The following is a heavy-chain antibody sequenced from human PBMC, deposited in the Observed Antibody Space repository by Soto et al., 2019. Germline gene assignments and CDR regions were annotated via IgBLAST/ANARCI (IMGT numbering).Heavy chain of an antibody. J-gene: IGHJ5*02. CDR2: IIPMFVTP. Sequence: ASVKVSCKTSGGTFSSHSINWVRQAPGQGLEWMGGIIPMFVTPNYAQKFQGRVTISADESTSTAYMELSSLRSEDTAVYYCARGFSGGEADWFDPWGQGTLVTVSS. V-gene: IGHV1-69*13. CDR3: ARGFSGGEADWFDP. CDR1: GGTFSSHS. D-gene: IGHD2-15*01.